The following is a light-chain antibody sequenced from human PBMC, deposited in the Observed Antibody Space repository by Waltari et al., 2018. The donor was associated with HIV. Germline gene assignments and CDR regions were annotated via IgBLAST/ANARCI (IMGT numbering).Light chain of an antibody. CDR2: GAS. CDR3: QQFNNWPYT. CDR1: QSVSSN. V-gene: IGKV3-15*01. Sequence: EIVMTQSPPTLSVSPWDRATLSCRASQSVSSNLAWYQQKPGQAPRLLIYGASTRATGIPARFGGSGSGTEFTLTISSLQSEDFAVYYCQQFNNWPYTVGQGTKLEIK. J-gene: IGKJ2*01.